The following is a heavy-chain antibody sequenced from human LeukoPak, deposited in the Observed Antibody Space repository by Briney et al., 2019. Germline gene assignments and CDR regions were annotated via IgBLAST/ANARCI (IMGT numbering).Heavy chain of an antibody. Sequence: ASVKVSCKASGYTFTSYGISWVRQAPGQGLEWLGWISAYNGNTNYAQKLQGRVTMTTDTSTSTAYMKLRSLRSDDTAVYYCARDGLGCSSTSCPFDYWGQGTLVTVSS. V-gene: IGHV1-18*01. J-gene: IGHJ4*02. CDR2: ISAYNGNT. CDR1: GYTFTSYG. CDR3: ARDGLGCSSTSCPFDY. D-gene: IGHD2-2*01.